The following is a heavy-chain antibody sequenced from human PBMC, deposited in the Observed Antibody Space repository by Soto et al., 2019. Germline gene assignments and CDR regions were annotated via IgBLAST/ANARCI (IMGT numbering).Heavy chain of an antibody. CDR3: ASSWGEGRVDY. V-gene: IGHV4-4*02. D-gene: IGHD3-10*01. CDR2: IYHSGNT. Sequence: QVQLQESGPGLVKPSGTLSLTCAVSGGSISSSNWWSWVRQPPGKGLEWIGEIYHSGNTNYNPSLKSRVTMAVDNSRNQFSLKLSSVTAADTAVYYCASSWGEGRVDYWGQGTLVTVSS. CDR1: GGSISSSNW. J-gene: IGHJ4*02.